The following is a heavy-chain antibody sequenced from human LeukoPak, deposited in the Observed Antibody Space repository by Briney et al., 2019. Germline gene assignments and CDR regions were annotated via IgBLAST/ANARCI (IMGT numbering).Heavy chain of an antibody. J-gene: IGHJ5*02. CDR1: GGSISSGSYY. CDR2: IYTSGST. D-gene: IGHD3-22*01. V-gene: IGHV4-61*02. CDR3: ARDSLFSYYDSSGYYFGNDWFDP. Sequence: SETLSLTCTVSGGSISSGSYYWRWIRQPAGKGLEWIGRIYTSGSTNYNPSLKSRVTVSVDTSKNQFSLKLSSVTAADTAVYYCARDSLFSYYDSSGYYFGNDWFDPWGQGTLVTVSS.